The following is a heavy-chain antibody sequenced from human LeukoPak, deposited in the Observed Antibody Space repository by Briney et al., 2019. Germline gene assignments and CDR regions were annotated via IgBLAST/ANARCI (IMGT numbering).Heavy chain of an antibody. CDR1: GITFSTYG. V-gene: IGHV3-23*01. J-gene: IGHJ6*02. CDR3: AKEMGRYYYGMDV. CDR2: ISSSGGST. D-gene: IGHD2-8*01. Sequence: GGSLRLSCAASGITFSTYGMTCVRQAPGKGLEWVSTISSSGGSTYYADSVKGRFTISRDNSKNTVNLQMNSLRAEDTAAYYCAKEMGRYYYGMDVWGQGTTVTVSS.